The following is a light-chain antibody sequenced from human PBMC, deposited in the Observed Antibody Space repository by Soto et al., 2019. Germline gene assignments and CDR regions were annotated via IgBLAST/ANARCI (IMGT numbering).Light chain of an antibody. CDR1: QSISSW. Sequence: DIQMTQSPSTLSASVGDRVTITCRASQSISSWLAWYQQKPGKAPKLLIYKASSLESGVPSRFSGSGSGTEFTLTISSLQPEDFAVYYCQQYGSSRTFGQGTKVEIK. CDR2: KAS. V-gene: IGKV1-5*03. J-gene: IGKJ1*01. CDR3: QQYGSSRT.